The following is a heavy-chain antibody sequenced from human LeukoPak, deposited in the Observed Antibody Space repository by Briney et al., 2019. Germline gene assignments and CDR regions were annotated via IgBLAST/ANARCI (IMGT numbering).Heavy chain of an antibody. V-gene: IGHV3-21*01. Sequence: GGSLRLSCAASGFTFSSYSMNWVRQAPGKGLEWVSSISSSSSYIYYADSVKGRFTISRDNAKNSLYLQMNSLRAEDTAVYYCARDWVMVREYLPGMGFDYCGQGTLVTVSS. D-gene: IGHD3-10*01. CDR1: GFTFSSYS. J-gene: IGHJ4*02. CDR2: ISSSSSYI. CDR3: ARDWVMVREYLPGMGFDY.